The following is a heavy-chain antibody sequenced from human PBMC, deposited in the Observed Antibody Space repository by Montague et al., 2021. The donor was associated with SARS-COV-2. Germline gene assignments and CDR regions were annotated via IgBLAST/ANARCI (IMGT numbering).Heavy chain of an antibody. D-gene: IGHD4-17*01. CDR3: VRDTGSAQAGFDA. CDR1: GDSVWSNTAA. Sequence: CAISGDSVWSNTAAWNWIRQSPSGGLEWLGRTNYRSKWTSDYATSVEGRISIDPDTSKNQFFLHLGSMTPEDTGVYYCVRDTGSAQAGFDAWGQGTLVTVSS. CDR2: TNYRSKWTS. V-gene: IGHV6-1*01. J-gene: IGHJ4*02.